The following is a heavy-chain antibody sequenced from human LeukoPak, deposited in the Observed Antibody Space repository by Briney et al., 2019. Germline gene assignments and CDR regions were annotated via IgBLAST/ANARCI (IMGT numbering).Heavy chain of an antibody. CDR2: INQDGTKQ. CDR1: GFTFRSYW. Sequence: GGSLRLSCAVSGFTFRSYWMSWLRQAPGKGLECVASINQDGTKQYYVDSVRGRFTISRDDAKNSVYLQMNNLRVQDTAVYYCVRRNLFDYWGQGTLVTVSS. CDR3: VRRNLFDY. J-gene: IGHJ4*02. V-gene: IGHV3-7*03.